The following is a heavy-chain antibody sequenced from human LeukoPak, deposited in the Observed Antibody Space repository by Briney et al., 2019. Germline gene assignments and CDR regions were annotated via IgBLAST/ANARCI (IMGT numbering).Heavy chain of an antibody. CDR2: FDPEDGET. D-gene: IGHD3-9*01. V-gene: IGHV1-24*01. CDR3: ARAYYDLVTGWTKMVY. J-gene: IGHJ4*02. Sequence: GASVKVSCKVSGYTLTELSMHWVRQAPGKGLEWMGGFDPEDGETIYAQKFQGRVTMTEDTSTDTAYMELSRLTSDDTAVYYCARAYYDLVTGWTKMVYWGQGTLITVSS. CDR1: GYTLTELS.